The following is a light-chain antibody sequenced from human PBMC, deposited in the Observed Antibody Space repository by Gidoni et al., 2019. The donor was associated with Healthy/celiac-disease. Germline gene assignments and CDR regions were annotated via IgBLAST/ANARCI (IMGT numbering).Light chain of an antibody. V-gene: IGKV3-15*01. CDR2: GAS. CDR1: QSVSSN. CDR3: QQYDNWPLHT. J-gene: IGKJ4*01. Sequence: EIVMTLSPATLSVSPGERATLSCRASQSVSSNLAWYQQKPGQAPRLLIYGASTRATGIPARFSGSGSGTEFTLTISSLQSEDFAVYYCQQYDNWPLHTFGEGTKVEIK.